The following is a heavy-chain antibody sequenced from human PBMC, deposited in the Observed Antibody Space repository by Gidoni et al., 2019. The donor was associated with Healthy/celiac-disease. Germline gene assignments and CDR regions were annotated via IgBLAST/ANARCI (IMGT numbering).Heavy chain of an antibody. J-gene: IGHJ4*02. CDR3: ARSYCSSTSCSDY. Sequence: QVQLQESGPGLVKPSQTLSLTCTVSGGSISSGSYYWSWIRKPAGKGLEWIGSIYTSGSTNYNPSLKSRVTRSVDTSKNQFSLKLSSVTAADTAVYYCARSYCSSTSCSDYWGQGTLVTVSS. V-gene: IGHV4-61*02. CDR1: GGSISSGSYY. CDR2: IYTSGST. D-gene: IGHD2-2*01.